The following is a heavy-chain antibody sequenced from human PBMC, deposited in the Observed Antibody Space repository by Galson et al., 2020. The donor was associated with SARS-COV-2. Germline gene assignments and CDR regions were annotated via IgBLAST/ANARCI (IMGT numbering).Heavy chain of an antibody. J-gene: IGHJ4*02. Sequence: SETLSLTCAVSDYFISSGYFWGWTRQPTGKGLQWIGSIYHSGNTYYNPSLQSRVTISVDTSKNQFSLKLNSVTDADTAVYYCARDGTYYDFWSDTNFDYWGQGTLVTVSS. CDR1: DYFISSGYF. D-gene: IGHD3-3*01. V-gene: IGHV4-38-2*02. CDR2: IYHSGNT. CDR3: ARDGTYYDFWSDTNFDY.